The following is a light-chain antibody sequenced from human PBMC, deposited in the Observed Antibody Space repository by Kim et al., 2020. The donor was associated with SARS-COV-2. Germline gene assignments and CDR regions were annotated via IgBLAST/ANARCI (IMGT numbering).Light chain of an antibody. Sequence: GQLVTTYSSGRSSNSASYYVHWYQQLPATAPKLLIYSNNQRPSGVPDRFSGSKSGTSASLAISGLRSEDEADYYCEAWDDSLSGWVFGGGTKLTVL. CDR1: SSNSASYY. J-gene: IGLJ3*02. CDR3: EAWDDSLSGWV. V-gene: IGLV1-47*02. CDR2: SNN.